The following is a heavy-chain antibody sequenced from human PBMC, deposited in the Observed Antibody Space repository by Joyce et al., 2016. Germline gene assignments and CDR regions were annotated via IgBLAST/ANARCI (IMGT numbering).Heavy chain of an antibody. CDR3: GRCSGGSCYQPVDY. CDR1: GFSFSTTS. J-gene: IGHJ4*02. V-gene: IGHV3-7*03. Sequence: EVWLKEAGGGWVQPGGALRVSCVVSGFSFSTTSLTWVRQAPGKGLEWVAHINEDGSDKYYVESVKGRFTISRDNTKNSLYLQMNSLRPEDTTVYYCGRCSGGSCYQPVDYWGQGTLV. CDR2: INEDGSDK. D-gene: IGHD2-15*01.